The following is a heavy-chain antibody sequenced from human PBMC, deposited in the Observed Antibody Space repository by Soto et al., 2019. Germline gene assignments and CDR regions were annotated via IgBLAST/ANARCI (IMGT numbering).Heavy chain of an antibody. Sequence: PGGSLRLSCAASGVTFSIYGVHWVRQAPGKGLEWVAVIWYDGSNKYYADSVKGRFTISRDNSKNTLYLQMNSLRAEDTAVYYCARHLNGDYDALDIRGQGTMVTVSS. CDR2: IWYDGSNK. CDR3: ARHLNGDYDALDI. D-gene: IGHD4-17*01. J-gene: IGHJ3*02. CDR1: GVTFSIYG. V-gene: IGHV3-33*01.